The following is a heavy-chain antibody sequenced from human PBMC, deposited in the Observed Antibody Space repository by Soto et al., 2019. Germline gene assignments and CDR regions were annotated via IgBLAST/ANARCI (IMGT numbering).Heavy chain of an antibody. CDR2: ISSSGSTI. CDR1: GFTFSDYY. D-gene: IGHD2-21*01. Sequence: PGGSLRLSCAASGFTFSDYYMSWIRQAPGKGLEWVSYISSSGSTIYYADSVKGRFTISRDNAKNSLYLQMNSLRAEDTAVYYCAREMVPPAAGDSQAFDIWGQGTMVTVSS. V-gene: IGHV3-11*01. J-gene: IGHJ3*02. CDR3: AREMVPPAAGDSQAFDI.